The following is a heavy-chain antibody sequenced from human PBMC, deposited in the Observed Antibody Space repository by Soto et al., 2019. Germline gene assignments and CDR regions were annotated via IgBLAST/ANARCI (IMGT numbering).Heavy chain of an antibody. Sequence: SETLSLTCTVSGGSISSGGYYWSWIRQHPGKGLEWIGYIYYSGSTYYNPSLKSRVTISVDTSKNQFSLKLSSVTAADTAVYYCACRMITFGGVIVFDPWGQGTLVTVAS. CDR2: IYYSGST. CDR1: GGSISSGGYY. CDR3: ACRMITFGGVIVFDP. D-gene: IGHD3-16*02. J-gene: IGHJ5*02. V-gene: IGHV4-31*03.